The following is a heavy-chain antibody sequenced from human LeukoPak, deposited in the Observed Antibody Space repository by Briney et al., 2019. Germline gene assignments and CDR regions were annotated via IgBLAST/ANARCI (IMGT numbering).Heavy chain of an antibody. CDR2: IKQDGSDK. D-gene: IGHD1-1*01. Sequence: PGGSLRLSCAASGFPFSSYWMSWVRQAPGKGLEWVANIKQDGSDKYYVDSVKGRFTISRDNAKHSLYLHGNSLRADDTAVYYCARLTGTTGFDYWGQGTLVTVSS. CDR1: GFPFSSYW. J-gene: IGHJ4*02. V-gene: IGHV3-7*01. CDR3: ARLTGTTGFDY.